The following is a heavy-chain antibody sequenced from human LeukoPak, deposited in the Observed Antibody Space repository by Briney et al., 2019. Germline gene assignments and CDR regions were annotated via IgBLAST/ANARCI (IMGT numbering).Heavy chain of an antibody. D-gene: IGHD3-16*01. CDR2: IIPILGIA. CDR1: GGTFSSYA. CDR3: ASFTGYYYGMDV. J-gene: IGHJ6*02. V-gene: IGHV1-69*04. Sequence: SVKVSCKASGGTFSSYAISWVRQAPGQGPEWMGRIIPILGIANYAQKFQGRVTITADKSTSTAYMELSSLRSEDTAVYYCASFTGYYYGMDVWGQGTTVTVSS.